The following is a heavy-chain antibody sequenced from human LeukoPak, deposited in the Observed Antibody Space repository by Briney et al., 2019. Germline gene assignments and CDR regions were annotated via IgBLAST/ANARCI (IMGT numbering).Heavy chain of an antibody. D-gene: IGHD3-10*01. CDR1: GFPFRSFW. J-gene: IGHJ4*02. CDR3: SGRDSRRSPWAY. Sequence: GGSLRLSCAASGFPFRSFWMNWVRQTPGRGLEWLANIRPDGSEQYCVDSVRGRFTISRENEKNSVYLDMNTLRGDDTGVYYCSGRDSRRSPWAYWGQGTLVSVSS. CDR2: IRPDGSEQ. V-gene: IGHV3-7*01.